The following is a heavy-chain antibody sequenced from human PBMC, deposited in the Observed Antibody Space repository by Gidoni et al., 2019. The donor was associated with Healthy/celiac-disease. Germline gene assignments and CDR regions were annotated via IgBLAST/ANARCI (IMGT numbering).Heavy chain of an antibody. CDR2: IKSKADGGTT. Sequence: EVQLVESGGGLVQPGGSLRLPCAASGFTFSNAWMNWVRPAPGQGLEWVGRIKSKADGGTTDYAAPVKGRFTISRDDSKNTLYLQMNSLKTEDTAVYYCTGPRRAYYYYYMDVWGKGTTVTVSS. J-gene: IGHJ6*03. CDR3: TGPRRAYYYYYMDV. V-gene: IGHV3-15*07. CDR1: GFTFSNAW.